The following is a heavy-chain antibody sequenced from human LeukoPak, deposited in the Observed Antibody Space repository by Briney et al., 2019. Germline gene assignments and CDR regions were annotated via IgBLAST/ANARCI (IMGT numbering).Heavy chain of an antibody. D-gene: IGHD3-9*01. V-gene: IGHV3-23*01. CDR2: ISGSGGST. CDR3: AKDFSVSYYDILTGYSRGYYYGMDV. CDR1: GFTFSSYA. Sequence: GGSLRLSCAASGFTFSSYAMSWVRQAPGKGLEWVSAISGSGGSTYYADSVKGRFTISRDNSKNTLYLQINSLRAEDTAVYYCAKDFSVSYYDILTGYSRGYYYGMDVWGQGTTVTVSS. J-gene: IGHJ6*02.